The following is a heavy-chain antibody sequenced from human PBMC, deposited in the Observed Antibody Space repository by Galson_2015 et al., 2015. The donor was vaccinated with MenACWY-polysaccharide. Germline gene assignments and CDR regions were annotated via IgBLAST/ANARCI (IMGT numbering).Heavy chain of an antibody. CDR1: GFSLSTSGVG. CDR3: AHTLKYFTPLHDAFDI. D-gene: IGHD3-10*01. J-gene: IGHJ3*02. Sequence: PALVTPTPTLTLACTFSGFSLSTSGVGVGWIRQPPGRALEWLALISWDDEKRYSQSLKSRLTITKDTSKNQVVLTMTNMDPVDTATYYCAHTLKYFTPLHDAFDIWGQGTMVTVSS. CDR2: ISWDDEK. V-gene: IGHV2-5*02.